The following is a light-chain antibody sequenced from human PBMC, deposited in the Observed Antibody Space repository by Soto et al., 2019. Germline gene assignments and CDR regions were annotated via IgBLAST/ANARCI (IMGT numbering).Light chain of an antibody. V-gene: IGLV2-23*01. CDR3: CSYAGSSTPHVV. CDR2: EGS. CDR1: SSDVGSDNL. Sequence: QSALTQPASVSGSPGQSITISCTGTSSDVGSDNLVSWYQQHPGKAPKLMIYEGSKRPSGVSNRFSGSKSGNTASLTISGLQAEDEADYYCCSYAGSSTPHVVFGGGTKVTVL. J-gene: IGLJ2*01.